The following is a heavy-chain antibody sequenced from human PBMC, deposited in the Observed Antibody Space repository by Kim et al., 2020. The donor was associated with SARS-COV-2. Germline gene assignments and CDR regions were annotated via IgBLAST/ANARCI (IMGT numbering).Heavy chain of an antibody. Sequence: GGSLRLSCAASGFTFSSYAMHWVRQAPGKGLEWVAVISYDGSNKYYADSVKGRFTISRDNSKNTLYLQMNSLRAEDTAVYYCARDGEGAGKHIVVVTANDAFDIWGQGTMVTVSS. CDR1: GFTFSSYA. V-gene: IGHV3-30*04. J-gene: IGHJ3*02. CDR3: ARDGEGAGKHIVVVTANDAFDI. CDR2: ISYDGSNK. D-gene: IGHD2-21*02.